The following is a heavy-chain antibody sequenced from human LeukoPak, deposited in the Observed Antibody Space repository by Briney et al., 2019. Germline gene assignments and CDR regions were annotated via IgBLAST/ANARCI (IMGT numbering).Heavy chain of an antibody. Sequence: PGGSLRLSCAASGFTFSSYSMNWVRQAPGKGLEWVSSISSSSSYIYYADSVKGRFTISRDNAKNSLYLQMNSLRAEDTAVYYCARLVSSSWYRGWFDPWGQGTLVTVSS. CDR1: GFTFSSYS. V-gene: IGHV3-21*01. D-gene: IGHD6-13*01. J-gene: IGHJ5*02. CDR2: ISSSSSYI. CDR3: ARLVSSSWYRGWFDP.